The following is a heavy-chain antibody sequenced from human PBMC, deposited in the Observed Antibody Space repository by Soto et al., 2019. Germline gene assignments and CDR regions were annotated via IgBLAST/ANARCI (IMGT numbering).Heavy chain of an antibody. V-gene: IGHV3-23*01. Sequence: EVQLLESGGGLVQPGGSLRLSCAASGFTFSSYAMSWVRQAPGKGLEWVSAISGSGGSTYYADSVKGRFTISRDNSKNTLYLQMNSLRAEDTAVYYCAKDRVYGSAGCYYYYGMDVWGQGTTVTVSS. CDR1: GFTFSSYA. CDR3: AKDRVYGSAGCYYYYGMDV. D-gene: IGHD3-10*01. J-gene: IGHJ6*02. CDR2: ISGSGGST.